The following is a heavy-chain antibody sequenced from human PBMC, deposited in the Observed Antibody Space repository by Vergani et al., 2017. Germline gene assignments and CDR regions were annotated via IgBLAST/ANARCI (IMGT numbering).Heavy chain of an antibody. CDR3: ARGVHRLGIFSSHWYFDL. J-gene: IGHJ2*01. D-gene: IGHD7-27*01. V-gene: IGHV1-69*05. CDR1: GGTFSSYA. CDR2: IIPIFGTA. Sequence: QVQLVLSGAEVKKPGSSVKVSCKASGGTFSSYAISWVRQAPGQGLEWMGGIIPIFGTANYAQKFQGRVTMTRNTSISTAYMELSSLRSEDTAVYYCARGVHRLGIFSSHWYFDLWGRGTLVTVSS.